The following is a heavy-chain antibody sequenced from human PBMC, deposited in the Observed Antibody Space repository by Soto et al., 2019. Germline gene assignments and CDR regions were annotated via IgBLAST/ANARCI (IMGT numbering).Heavy chain of an antibody. CDR3: ARAGQLELRGYYYMDV. V-gene: IGHV4-31*03. CDR1: GGSISSGGYY. Sequence: PSETLSLTCTVSGGSISSGGYYWSWIRQHPGKGLEWIGYIYYSGSTYYNPSLKSRVTISVDTSKNQFSLKLSSVTAADTVVYYCARAGQLELRGYYYMDVWGKGTTVTVSS. J-gene: IGHJ6*03. D-gene: IGHD1-7*01. CDR2: IYYSGST.